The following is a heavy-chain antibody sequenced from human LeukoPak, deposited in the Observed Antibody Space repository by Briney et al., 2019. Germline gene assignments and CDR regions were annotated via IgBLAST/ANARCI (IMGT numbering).Heavy chain of an antibody. V-gene: IGHV3-66*01. CDR3: ARGGNGSPYFDY. Sequence: GGSLRLSCAASGFTVSSNYMSWVRQAPGKGLEWVSVIYSGGSTYYADSVKGRFTISRDNSKNTLHLQMNSLRAEDTAVYYCARGGNGSPYFDYWGQGTLVTVSS. CDR1: GFTVSSNY. D-gene: IGHD1-26*01. J-gene: IGHJ4*02. CDR2: IYSGGST.